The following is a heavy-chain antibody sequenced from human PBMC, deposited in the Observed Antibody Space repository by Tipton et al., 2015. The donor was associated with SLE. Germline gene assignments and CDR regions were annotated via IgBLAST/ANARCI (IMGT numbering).Heavy chain of an antibody. D-gene: IGHD5-24*01. V-gene: IGHV3-9*01. CDR1: GFNFEDYA. Sequence: SLRLSCEGSGFNFEDYAMHWVRQAPGKGLEWVSFITWNSGRTGYADSVKGRFTISRDNAKNSLYLQMNSLRGEDTALYFCAKDKEMATITTYFFDSWGQRTLVMVSS. J-gene: IGHJ4*02. CDR3: AKDKEMATITTYFFDS. CDR2: ITWNSGRT.